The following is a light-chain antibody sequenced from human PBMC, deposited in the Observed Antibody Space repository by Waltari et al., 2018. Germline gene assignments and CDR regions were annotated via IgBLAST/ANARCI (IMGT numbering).Light chain of an antibody. CDR1: PSAIGAYDL. CDR3: ASYVNSFALV. CDR2: EVK. V-gene: IGLV2-14*01. Sequence: HSALTQPASVSGSPGQSISISCAGTPSAIGAYDLVSWYQKYPAKAPKLVIDEVKKRPSDTSPRVAAAKTCDTCSRTISGLQAEDEAEYYCASYVNSFALVFGGGTKVSVL. J-gene: IGLJ2*01.